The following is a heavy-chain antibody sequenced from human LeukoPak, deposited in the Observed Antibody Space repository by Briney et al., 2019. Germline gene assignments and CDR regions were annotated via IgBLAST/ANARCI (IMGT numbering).Heavy chain of an antibody. D-gene: IGHD6-19*01. V-gene: IGHV4-39*07. CDR2: IYYTGST. Sequence: SETLSLTCTVSGGSISSGGYYWGWIRQPPGKGLEWIGSIYYTGSTYYNPSLKSRVTISVDTSKNQFSLKLNSVTAADTAVYYCAIYQGLVLGYYYYGMDVWGQGTTVTVSS. CDR3: AIYQGLVLGYYYYGMDV. J-gene: IGHJ6*02. CDR1: GGSISSGGYY.